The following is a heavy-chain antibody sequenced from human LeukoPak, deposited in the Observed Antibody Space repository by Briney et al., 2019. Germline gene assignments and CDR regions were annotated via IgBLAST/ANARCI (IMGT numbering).Heavy chain of an antibody. J-gene: IGHJ3*02. D-gene: IGHD3-22*01. CDR1: GFTVSSNY. CDR2: IYSGGST. V-gene: IGHV3-53*01. Sequence: GGSLRLSCAASGFTVSSNYMSWVRQAPGKGLEWVSVIYSGGSTYYADSVKGRFTISRDNSKNTLYLQMNRLRAEDTAVYYCARVEYYYDSSGYGNYDAFDIWGQGTMVTVSS. CDR3: ARVEYYYDSSGYGNYDAFDI.